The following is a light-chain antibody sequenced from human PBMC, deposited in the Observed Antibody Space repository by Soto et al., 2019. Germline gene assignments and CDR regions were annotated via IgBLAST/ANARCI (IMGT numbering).Light chain of an antibody. V-gene: IGKV3-15*01. CDR1: QSVSNN. J-gene: IGKJ1*01. Sequence: EIVMTQSPATLSVSPGERATFSCSSSQSVSNNYLAWYQQKPGQAPRLLIYGASTRATGIPARFSGSGSGTEFTLTISSLQSEDFAVYYCQQYNNWPRTFGQGTKVDIK. CDR3: QQYNNWPRT. CDR2: GAS.